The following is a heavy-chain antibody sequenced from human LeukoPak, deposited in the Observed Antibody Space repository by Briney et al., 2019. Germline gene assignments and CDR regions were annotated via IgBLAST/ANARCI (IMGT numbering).Heavy chain of an antibody. CDR2: IRYDGNNG. Sequence: GGSLRLSRAASGFTFSTYGMHWVRQAPGKGLEWVSFIRYDGNNGYYTDSVKGRFTISRDNAKNSLYLQMNSLRAEDTAVYYCARGSYGDYEYWGQGILVTVFS. V-gene: IGHV3-30*02. CDR3: ARGSYGDYEY. CDR1: GFTFSTYG. D-gene: IGHD4-17*01. J-gene: IGHJ4*02.